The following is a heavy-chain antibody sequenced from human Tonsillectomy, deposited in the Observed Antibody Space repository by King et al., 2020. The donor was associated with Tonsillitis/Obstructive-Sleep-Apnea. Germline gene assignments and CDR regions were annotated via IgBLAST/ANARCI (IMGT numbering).Heavy chain of an antibody. Sequence: VQLVESGGGVVQPGRSLRLSCAASGFTFSSYGMHWVRQAPGKGLEWVAVIWFDGSLKYYGDSVKGRFTISRDNSKNTLYLQMNNLRAEDTAVYYCVRDKGGNDYYLAYWGQGTLVTVSS. CDR1: GFTFSSYG. CDR3: VRDKGGNDYYLAY. J-gene: IGHJ4*02. CDR2: IWFDGSLK. D-gene: IGHD4-23*01. V-gene: IGHV3-33*01.